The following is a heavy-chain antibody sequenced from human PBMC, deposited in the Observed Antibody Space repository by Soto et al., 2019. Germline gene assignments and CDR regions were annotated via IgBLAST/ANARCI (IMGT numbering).Heavy chain of an antibody. J-gene: IGHJ6*02. CDR2: IIPILGET. V-gene: IGHV1-69*08. D-gene: IGHD3-16*01. CDR1: GTIFSSYT. Sequence: QVQLVQSGAEVKKPGSSVRVSCKASGTIFSSYTISWVRQAPGQGLEWMGRIIPILGETNSAQKFQGRVTLXXDKSTNTAYMELNSLRLEDMALYYCARGLGGRMDDWGQGTTVTVSS. CDR3: ARGLGGRMDD.